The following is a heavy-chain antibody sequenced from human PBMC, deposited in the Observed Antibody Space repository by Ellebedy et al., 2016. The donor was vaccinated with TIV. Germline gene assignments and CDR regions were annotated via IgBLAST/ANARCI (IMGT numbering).Heavy chain of an antibody. V-gene: IGHV4-59*01. CDR3: ASARWINYYFDY. CDR1: GDPITGYY. D-gene: IGHD5-12*01. Sequence: SETLSLTCTVSGDPITGYYWNWIRQPPGKGLEWIGYIYYSGSTSYNPSLKSRVTVSLDTSKNQFSLNLSSVTAADTAVYYCASARWINYYFDYWGQGALVTVSS. CDR2: IYYSGST. J-gene: IGHJ4*02.